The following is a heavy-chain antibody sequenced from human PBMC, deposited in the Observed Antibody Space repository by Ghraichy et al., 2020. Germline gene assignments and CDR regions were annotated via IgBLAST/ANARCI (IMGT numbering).Heavy chain of an antibody. Sequence: SETLSLTCTVSGGSISSSSYYWGWIRQPPGKGLEWIGSIYYSGSTYYNPSLKSRVTISVDTSKNQFSLKLSSVTAADTAVYYCASPLPGGFGELGVWGQGTTVTVSS. D-gene: IGHD3-10*01. V-gene: IGHV4-39*01. J-gene: IGHJ6*02. CDR3: ASPLPGGFGELGV. CDR1: GGSISSSSYY. CDR2: IYYSGST.